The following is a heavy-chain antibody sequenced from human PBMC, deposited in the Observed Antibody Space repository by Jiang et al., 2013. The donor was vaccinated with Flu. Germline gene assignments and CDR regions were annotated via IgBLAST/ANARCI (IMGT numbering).Heavy chain of an antibody. D-gene: IGHD3-3*01. Sequence: KQDGSEKYYVDSVKGRFTISRDNAKNSLYLQMNSLRAEDTAVYYCARDLTFYDFWSGYYPEDDYWGQGTLVTVSS. V-gene: IGHV3-7*03. CDR2: KQDGSEK. CDR3: ARDLTFYDFWSGYYPEDDY. J-gene: IGHJ4*02.